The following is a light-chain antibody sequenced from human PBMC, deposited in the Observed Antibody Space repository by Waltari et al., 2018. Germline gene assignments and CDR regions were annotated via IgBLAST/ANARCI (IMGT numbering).Light chain of an antibody. CDR3: SSWGGSLAGVV. CDR1: NSNIGSNT. Sequence: QSVLTQPPSASGTPGQRVTISCSGSNSNIGSNTVNCYQQLPGTAPNLLIYSNKQRPSGVPDRFSGSKSGTSASLAISGLQSEDEAHYYCSSWGGSLAGVVFGGGTKLTVL. CDR2: SNK. J-gene: IGLJ2*01. V-gene: IGLV1-44*01.